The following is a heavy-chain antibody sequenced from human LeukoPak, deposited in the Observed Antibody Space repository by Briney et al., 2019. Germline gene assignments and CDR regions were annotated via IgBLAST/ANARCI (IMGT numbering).Heavy chain of an antibody. Sequence: GASLRLSCVASGFTFSNYAMSWVRQAPGKGLEWVSAITGSGTNRYRADSLKGRFTTSRDNSKNTVFLQMNSLRHEDTAIYYCVIWGDYDVLTGYYVPDYWGQGTLVTVAS. D-gene: IGHD3-9*01. CDR2: ITGSGTNR. CDR3: VIWGDYDVLTGYYVPDY. V-gene: IGHV3-23*01. CDR1: GFTFSNYA. J-gene: IGHJ4*02.